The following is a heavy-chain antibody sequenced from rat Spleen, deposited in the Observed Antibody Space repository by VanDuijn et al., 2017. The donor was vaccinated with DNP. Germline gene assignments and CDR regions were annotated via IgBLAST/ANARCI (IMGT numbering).Heavy chain of an antibody. Sequence: EVQLVESGGGLVQPGKSMELSCAASGFTFTNYYMAWVRQVPGKGLEWIASITSGSGTTSYPDSVKGRFTISRDNAKSTTYLQMNSLRSEDMATYSCATALGDYWGRGVMVTVSS. CDR2: ITSGSGTT. CDR1: GFTFTNYY. CDR3: ATALGDY. D-gene: IGHD4-6*01. J-gene: IGHJ2*01. V-gene: IGHV5-25*01.